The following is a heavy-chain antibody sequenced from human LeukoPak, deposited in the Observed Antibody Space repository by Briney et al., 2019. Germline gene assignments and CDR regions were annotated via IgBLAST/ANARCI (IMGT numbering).Heavy chain of an antibody. CDR2: IYYSGST. CDR3: ASVSNWNYANYYMDV. J-gene: IGHJ6*03. CDR1: GGSISSYY. D-gene: IGHD1-7*01. V-gene: IGHV4-59*01. Sequence: SETLSLTCTVSGGSISSYYWSWIRQPPGKGLEWIGYIYYSGSTNYNPSLKSRVTISVDTSKNQFSLKLSSVTAADTAVYYCASVSNWNYANYYMDVWGKGTTVTVSS.